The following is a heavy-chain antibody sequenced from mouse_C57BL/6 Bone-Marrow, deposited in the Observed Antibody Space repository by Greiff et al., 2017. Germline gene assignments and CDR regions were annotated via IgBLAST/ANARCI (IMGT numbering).Heavy chain of an antibody. CDR2: ICTGGGT. V-gene: IGHV2-9-1*01. Sequence: VQGVESGPGLVAPSQCLSITCTVSGFSLTSYAINWVRQPPGKGLEWLGVICTGGGTNYNSAHKSRLSISKDNSKTQVFLRMHSLQTDDTARYYCAAYGTHFAYWGQGTLVTVSA. CDR1: GFSLTSYA. J-gene: IGHJ3*01. CDR3: AAYGTHFAY. D-gene: IGHD2-1*01.